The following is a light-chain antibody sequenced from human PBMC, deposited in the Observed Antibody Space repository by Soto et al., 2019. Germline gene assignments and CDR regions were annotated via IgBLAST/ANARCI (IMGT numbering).Light chain of an antibody. CDR1: SSNIGARYE. Sequence: QSVLTQPPSVSGAPGQRVTVSCTGSSSNIGARYEVHWYRQLPGTAPKLLIYGNSNRPSGVPDRFSGSKSGTSASLAITGLQAEDEADYYCQSYDSSLSGYVFGTGTKLTVL. CDR3: QSYDSSLSGYV. CDR2: GNS. J-gene: IGLJ1*01. V-gene: IGLV1-40*01.